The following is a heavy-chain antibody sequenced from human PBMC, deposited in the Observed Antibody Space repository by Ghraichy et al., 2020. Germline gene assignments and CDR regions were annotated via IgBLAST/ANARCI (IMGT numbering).Heavy chain of an antibody. J-gene: IGHJ4*02. CDR2: VKSETDGGTT. V-gene: IGHV3-15*01. CDR1: GFTFSNAW. CDR3: TTGTPTFGGVIVFDY. Sequence: GESLNISCAASGFTFSNAWMSWVRQAPGKGLEWVGRVKSETDGGTTDYAAPVKGRFTISRDDSHNTLYLQMNSLKTEDTAVYYCTTGTPTFGGVIVFDYWGQGTLVTVSS. D-gene: IGHD3-16*02.